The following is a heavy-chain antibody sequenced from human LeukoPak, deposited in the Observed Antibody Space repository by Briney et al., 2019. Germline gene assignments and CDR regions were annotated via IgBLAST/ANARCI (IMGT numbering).Heavy chain of an antibody. D-gene: IGHD1-26*01. V-gene: IGHV3-21*01. CDR1: GFTFSSYS. Sequence: GGSLRLSCAASGFTFSSYSMNWVRQAPGKGLEWVSSISSSSSYIYYADSVKGRFTISRDNAKNSLYLQMNSLRAEDTAVYYCAREWELLEAFDYWGQGTLVTVSS. CDR2: ISSSSSYI. J-gene: IGHJ4*02. CDR3: AREWELLEAFDY.